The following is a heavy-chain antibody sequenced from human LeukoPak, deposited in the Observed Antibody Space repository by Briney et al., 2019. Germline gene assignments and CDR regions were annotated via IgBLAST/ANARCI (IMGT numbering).Heavy chain of an antibody. CDR3: SRDPGGGAAAFDY. CDR2: ISSSSSYI. CDR1: GFTFSSYS. Sequence: GGSLRLSCAASGFTFSSYSMNWVRQAPGKGLEWVSSISSSSSYIYYADSVKGRFTISRDNAKNSLYLQMNSLRAEDTAVYYCSRDPGGGAAAFDYWGQGTLVTVSS. J-gene: IGHJ4*02. D-gene: IGHD6-13*01. V-gene: IGHV3-21*01.